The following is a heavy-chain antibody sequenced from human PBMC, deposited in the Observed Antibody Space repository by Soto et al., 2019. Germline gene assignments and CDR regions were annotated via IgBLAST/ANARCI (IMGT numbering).Heavy chain of an antibody. Sequence: SVKVSCKASGGTFSSYAISWVRQAPGQGLEWMGGIIPIFGTANYAQKFQGRVTITADESTSTAYMELSSLRSEDTAVYYCAGYCSGGSCYRKPYYYYGMDVWGQGTTVTVSS. J-gene: IGHJ6*02. CDR2: IIPIFGTA. D-gene: IGHD2-15*01. CDR1: GGTFSSYA. CDR3: AGYCSGGSCYRKPYYYYGMDV. V-gene: IGHV1-69*13.